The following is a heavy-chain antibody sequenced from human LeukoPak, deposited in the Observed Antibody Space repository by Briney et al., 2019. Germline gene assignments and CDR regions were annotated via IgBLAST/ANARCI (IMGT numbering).Heavy chain of an antibody. J-gene: IGHJ6*03. CDR1: GGSFSGYY. V-gene: IGHV4-34*01. CDR3: ARRLKYYYYMDV. D-gene: IGHD6-25*01. CDR2: IYYSGST. Sequence: SETLSLTCAVYGGSFSGYYWSWIRQPPGKGLEWIGSIYYSGSTYYNPSLKSRVTISVDTSKNQFSLKLSSVTAADTAVYYCARRLKYYYYMDVWGKGTTVTVSS.